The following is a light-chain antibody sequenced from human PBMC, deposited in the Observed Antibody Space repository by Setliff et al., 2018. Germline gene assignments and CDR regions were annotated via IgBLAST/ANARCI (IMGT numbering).Light chain of an antibody. CDR2: DVS. CDR3: CSHTRSSTWL. CDR1: ASDVGAYNF. V-gene: IGLV2-14*03. Sequence: QSALTQPASVSGSPGQSITISCTGTASDVGAYNFVSWYQQHPGKAPKFIIYDVSNRPSGVSNRFSGSKSGNTASLTISGLQAEDEADYYCCSHTRSSTWLFGGGTKSPS. J-gene: IGLJ3*02.